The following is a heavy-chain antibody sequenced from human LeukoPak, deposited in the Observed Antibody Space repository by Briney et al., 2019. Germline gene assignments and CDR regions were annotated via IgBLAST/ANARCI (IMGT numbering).Heavy chain of an antibody. Sequence: GGSLRLSCAASGFTFSRYWITWVRQAPGKGLEWVANIKQDESEKYYVDSVKGRFTISRDNAKNSLYLQMNSLRAEDTAVYYCARGLAVTARGSFDIWGQGTMVTVSS. CDR3: ARGLAVTARGSFDI. J-gene: IGHJ3*02. V-gene: IGHV3-7*03. CDR1: GFTFSRYW. CDR2: IKQDESEK. D-gene: IGHD6-19*01.